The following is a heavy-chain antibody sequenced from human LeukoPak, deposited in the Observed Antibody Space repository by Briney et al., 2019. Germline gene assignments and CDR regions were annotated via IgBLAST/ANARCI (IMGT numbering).Heavy chain of an antibody. J-gene: IGHJ4*02. D-gene: IGHD4-17*01. Sequence: ASETLSLTCTVSGGSISSYYWSWIRQPPGKGLEWIGYIYYSGSTNYNPSLKSRVTISVDTSKNQFSLRLSSVTAADTAVYYCARGYGDYWGQGTLVTVSS. V-gene: IGHV4-59*01. CDR3: ARGYGDY. CDR1: GGSISSYY. CDR2: IYYSGST.